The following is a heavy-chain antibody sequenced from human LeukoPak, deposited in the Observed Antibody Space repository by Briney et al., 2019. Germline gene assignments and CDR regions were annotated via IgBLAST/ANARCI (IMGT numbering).Heavy chain of an antibody. J-gene: IGHJ4*02. V-gene: IGHV1-58*02. CDR2: IVVGSGNT. CDR1: GFTFTSSA. D-gene: IGHD3-10*01. CDR3: AKDVGGGSGSYMFDY. Sequence: SVKVSCKASGFTFTSSAMQWVRQARGQRLEWIGWIVVGSGNTNYAQKFQERVTITRDMSTSTAYMELSSLRAEDTAVYYCAKDVGGGSGSYMFDYWGQGTLVTVPS.